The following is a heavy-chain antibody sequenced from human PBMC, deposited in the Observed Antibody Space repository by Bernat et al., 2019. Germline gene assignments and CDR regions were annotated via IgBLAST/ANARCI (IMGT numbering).Heavy chain of an antibody. CDR1: GYTFVDYG. Sequence: QVQLVQSGAEVKKPGASVKVSCKTSGYTFVDYGVSWVRQAPGQGLEWMGWISAYNGNTNYEQKFQDRVTMTTDTSTSTAYMELRSLRSDDTAVYYCARDKRYNWIQPYYYYSGMDVWGKGTTVTVST. CDR3: ARDKRYNWIQPYYYYSGMDV. V-gene: IGHV1-18*01. J-gene: IGHJ6*04. D-gene: IGHD1-1*01. CDR2: ISAYNGNT.